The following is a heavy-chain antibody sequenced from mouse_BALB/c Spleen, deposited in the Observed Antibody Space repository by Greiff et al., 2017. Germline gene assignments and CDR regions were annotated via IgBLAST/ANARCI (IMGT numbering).Heavy chain of an antibody. CDR2: IWGGGST. Sequence: VKLMESGPGLVAPSQSLSITCTVSGFSLTDYGVSWIRQPPGKGLEWLGVIWGGGSTYYNSALKSRLSISKDNSKSQVFLKMNSLQTDDTAMYYCAREARDGYYGYFDYWGQGTTLTVSA. CDR1: GFSLTDYG. CDR3: AREARDGYYGYFDY. J-gene: IGHJ2*01. D-gene: IGHD2-3*01. V-gene: IGHV2-6-5*01.